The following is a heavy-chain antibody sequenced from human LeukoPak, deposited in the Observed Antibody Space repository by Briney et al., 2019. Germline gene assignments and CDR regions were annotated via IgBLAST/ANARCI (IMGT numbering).Heavy chain of an antibody. Sequence: PSETLSLTCAVYGGSFSGYYWSWIRQPPGKGLEWIGEMHHSGSTNYNPSLKSRVTISVDSSKNQYSQKLSSVTAADTAVYCCPRGRYRHYYGSGSPPNDAFDIWGQGTMVTVSS. CDR2: MHHSGST. CDR1: GGSFSGYY. D-gene: IGHD3-10*01. J-gene: IGHJ3*02. CDR3: PRGRYRHYYGSGSPPNDAFDI. V-gene: IGHV4-34*01.